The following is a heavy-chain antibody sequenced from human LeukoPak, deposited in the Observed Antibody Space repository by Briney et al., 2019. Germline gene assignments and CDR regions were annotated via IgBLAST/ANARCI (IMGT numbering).Heavy chain of an antibody. CDR1: GFTFSTYA. V-gene: IGHV3-23*01. Sequence: GGSLRLSCAASGFTFSTYAMSWVRQAPGKGLEWVSVISGSGGSTYYADSVKGRFTISRDNSKNTLYLQMNSLRAEDTAVYYCARPYYDSSGWDYMDVWGKGTTVTISS. J-gene: IGHJ6*03. D-gene: IGHD3-22*01. CDR3: ARPYYDSSGWDYMDV. CDR2: ISGSGGST.